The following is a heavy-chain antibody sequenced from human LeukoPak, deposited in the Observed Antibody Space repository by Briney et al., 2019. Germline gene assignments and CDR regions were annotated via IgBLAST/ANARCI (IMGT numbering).Heavy chain of an antibody. CDR1: GGSFSGYY. D-gene: IGHD3-22*01. Sequence: SETLSLTCAVYGGSFSGYYWSWIRQPPGKGLEWIGEINHSGSTNYNPSLKSRVTISVDTSKNQFSLKLSSVTAADTAVYYCARGRRYYDSSGYFTYDYWGQGTLVIVSS. J-gene: IGHJ4*02. CDR3: ARGRRYYDSSGYFTYDY. CDR2: INHSGST. V-gene: IGHV4-34*01.